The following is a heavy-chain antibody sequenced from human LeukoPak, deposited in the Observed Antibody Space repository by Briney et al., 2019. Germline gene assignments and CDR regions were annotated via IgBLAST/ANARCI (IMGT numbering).Heavy chain of an antibody. CDR1: GFTFSSYS. CDR3: ARSSRSNFDLLDYDILTGYYEGASSFDY. J-gene: IGHJ4*02. Sequence: GGSLRLSCAASGFTFSSYSMNWVRQAPGKGLEWVSYISSSSSTIYYADSVKGRFTISRDNAKNSLYPQMNSLRAEDTAVYYCARSSRSNFDLLDYDILTGYYEGASSFDYWGQGTLVTVSS. D-gene: IGHD3-9*01. CDR2: ISSSSSTI. V-gene: IGHV3-48*04.